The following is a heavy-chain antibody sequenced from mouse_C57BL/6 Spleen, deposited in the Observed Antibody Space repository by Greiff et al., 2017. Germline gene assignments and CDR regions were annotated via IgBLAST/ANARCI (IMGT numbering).Heavy chain of an antibody. CDR3: AILDGNYWYFDV. D-gene: IGHD2-1*01. V-gene: IGHV1-74*01. CDR1: GYTFTSYW. CDR2: IYPSDSDT. Sequence: QVQLQQPGAELVKPGASVKVSCKASGYTFTSYWMHWVKQRPGQGLEWIGRIYPSDSDTNYNQKFKGKATLTVDKSSSTAYMQLSSLTSEDSAVYYCAILDGNYWYFDVWGTGTTVTVSS. J-gene: IGHJ1*03.